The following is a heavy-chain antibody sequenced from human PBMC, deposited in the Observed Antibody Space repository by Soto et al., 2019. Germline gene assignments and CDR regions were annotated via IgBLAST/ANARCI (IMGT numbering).Heavy chain of an antibody. J-gene: IGHJ5*02. V-gene: IGHV4-30-2*01. Sequence: QLQLQESGSGLVKPSQTLSLTCAVSGGYISSGGYSWSWIRQPPGKGLEWIGYIYHSGSNYYNPALKRRLNRAVDRSKNQFSLKLSTVTAADTAVYYCASVPDRWGQGTLVTVSS. CDR1: GGYISSGGYS. CDR3: ASVPDR. D-gene: IGHD2-2*01. CDR2: IYHSGSN.